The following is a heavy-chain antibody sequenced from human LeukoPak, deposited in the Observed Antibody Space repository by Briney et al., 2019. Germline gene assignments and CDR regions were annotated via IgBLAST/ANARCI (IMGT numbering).Heavy chain of an antibody. J-gene: IGHJ4*02. CDR1: GGTFSSYT. CDR3: ARDAGGGWYSVY. V-gene: IGHV1-69*04. D-gene: IGHD6-19*01. CDR2: IIPILGIA. Sequence: ASVKVSCKASGGTFSSYTISWVRQAPGQGLEWMGRIIPILGIANYAQKFQGRVTITADKSTSTACMELSSLRSEDTAVYYCARDAGGGWYSVYWGQGTLVTVSS.